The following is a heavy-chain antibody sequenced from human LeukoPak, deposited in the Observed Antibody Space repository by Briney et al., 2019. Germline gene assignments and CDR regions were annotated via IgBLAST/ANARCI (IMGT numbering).Heavy chain of an antibody. CDR2: IYYSGST. CDR3: ARGNGDPDWYFDL. D-gene: IGHD4-17*01. V-gene: IGHV4-59*01. CDR1: GGSNSSYY. J-gene: IGHJ2*01. Sequence: SETLSLTCTVSGGSNSSYYWSWIRQPPGKGLEWIGYIYYSGSTNYNPSLKSRVTISVDTSKNQFSLKLSSVTAADTAVYYCARGNGDPDWYFDLWGRGTLVTVSS.